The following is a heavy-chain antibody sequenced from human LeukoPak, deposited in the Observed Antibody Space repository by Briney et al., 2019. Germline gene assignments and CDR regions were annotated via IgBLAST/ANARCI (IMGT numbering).Heavy chain of an antibody. CDR2: IYYSGST. CDR1: GGSISSSSYY. Sequence: PSETLSLTCTVSGGSISSSSYYWGWIRQPPGKGLEWIGSIYYSGSTYYNPSLKSRVTISVDTSKNQFSLKLSSVTAADTAVYYCARGRQQLARFDYWGQGTLVTVSS. V-gene: IGHV4-39*07. D-gene: IGHD6-13*01. CDR3: ARGRQQLARFDY. J-gene: IGHJ4*02.